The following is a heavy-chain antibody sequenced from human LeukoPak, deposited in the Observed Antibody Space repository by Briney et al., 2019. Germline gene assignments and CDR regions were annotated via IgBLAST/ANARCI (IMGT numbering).Heavy chain of an antibody. J-gene: IGHJ3*02. D-gene: IGHD4-17*01. V-gene: IGHV3-48*03. CDR2: IGSGGGSI. Sequence: GGSLRLSRAPSGFTFSNYEMKEVRPAPGKGLEWVLFIGSGGGSIYYPDPVRGRFTSSRDNAKKSLFLEMYTLRIQDRVVYYCAREDYGATFVAFDIGGQGAMVTVSS. CDR3: AREDYGATFVAFDI. CDR1: GFTFSNYE.